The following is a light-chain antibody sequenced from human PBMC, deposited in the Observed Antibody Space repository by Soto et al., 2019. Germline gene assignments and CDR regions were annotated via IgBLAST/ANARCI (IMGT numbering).Light chain of an antibody. CDR3: QQRSNWPPVGFT. V-gene: IGKV3-11*01. Sequence: EIVLTQSPATLSLSPGERATLSCRASQSVSSYLAWDQQKPGQAPRLLIYDASNRATGIPARFSGSGSGTDFTLTISSLEPEDFAVYYCQQRSNWPPVGFTFGPGTKVDIK. CDR1: QSVSSY. J-gene: IGKJ3*01. CDR2: DAS.